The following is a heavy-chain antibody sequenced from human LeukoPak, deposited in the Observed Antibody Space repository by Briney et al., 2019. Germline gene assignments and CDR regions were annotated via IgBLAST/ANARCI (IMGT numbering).Heavy chain of an antibody. CDR3: ARTGIGYCSGGICYVFDI. J-gene: IGHJ3*02. Sequence: SETLSLTCTVSGGSISSGSYYWSWIRQPAGKGLEWIGRIYTSGSTNYNPSLKSRVTISVDTSKNQFSLKLSSVTAADTAVYYCARTGIGYCSGGICYVFDIWGQGTMVTVSS. D-gene: IGHD2-15*01. CDR2: IYTSGST. V-gene: IGHV4-61*02. CDR1: GGSISSGSYY.